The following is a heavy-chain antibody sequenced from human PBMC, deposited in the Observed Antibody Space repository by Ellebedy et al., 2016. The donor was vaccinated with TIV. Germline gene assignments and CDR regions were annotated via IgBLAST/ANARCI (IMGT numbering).Heavy chain of an antibody. D-gene: IGHD6-13*01. V-gene: IGHV3-7*03. CDR3: VKGGDTVAAGGYFDY. Sequence: PGGSLRLSCAASGFTFGDYWMSWVRQAPGKVLEWVANIKYDGTERYYVDSMKGRFTISRDNTKNYLYLQMISLRAEDTALYYCVKGGDTVAAGGYFDYWGQGTLVTVSS. CDR2: IKYDGTER. CDR1: GFTFGDYW. J-gene: IGHJ4*02.